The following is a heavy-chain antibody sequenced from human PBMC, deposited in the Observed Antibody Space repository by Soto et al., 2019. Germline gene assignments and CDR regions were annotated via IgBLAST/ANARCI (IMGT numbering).Heavy chain of an antibody. V-gene: IGHV1-18*04. J-gene: IGHJ6*02. D-gene: IGHD6-13*01. Sequence: QVQLVQSGAEVKKPGASVKVSCKASGYTFTSYGISWVRQAPGQGLEWMGWISAYNGNTNYEKKLQGRVTMTTDTSTSTAYMELRSLRSDDTAVYYCARGSGSSWYSTYYYYGMDVWGQGTTVTVSS. CDR3: ARGSGSSWYSTYYYYGMDV. CDR2: ISAYNGNT. CDR1: GYTFTSYG.